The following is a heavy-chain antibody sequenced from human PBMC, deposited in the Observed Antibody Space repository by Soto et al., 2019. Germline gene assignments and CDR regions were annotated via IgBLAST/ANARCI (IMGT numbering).Heavy chain of an antibody. J-gene: IGHJ4*02. CDR1: GGSISSYY. D-gene: IGHD3-16*01. Sequence: SETLSLTCTVSGGSISSYYWSWIRQPPGKGLEWIGYIYYSGSTNYNPSLKSRVTISVDTSKNQFSLKLSSVTAADTAVYYCAGSNYDYVWGSYDYWGQGTLVTVSS. CDR3: AGSNYDYVWGSYDY. CDR2: IYYSGST. V-gene: IGHV4-59*01.